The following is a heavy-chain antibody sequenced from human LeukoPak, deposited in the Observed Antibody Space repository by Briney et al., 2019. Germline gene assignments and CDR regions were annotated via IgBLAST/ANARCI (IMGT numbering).Heavy chain of an antibody. CDR3: ARERIAAPNWFDP. CDR1: GGTFSSCA. CDR2: IIPIFGTA. J-gene: IGHJ5*02. D-gene: IGHD6-6*01. V-gene: IGHV1-69*13. Sequence: SVKVSRKASGGTFSSCAISWVRQPPGQGLERMGGIIPIFGTANYAQKFQGRVTITADESTSTAYMELSSLRSEDTAVYYCARERIAAPNWFDPWGQGTLVTVSS.